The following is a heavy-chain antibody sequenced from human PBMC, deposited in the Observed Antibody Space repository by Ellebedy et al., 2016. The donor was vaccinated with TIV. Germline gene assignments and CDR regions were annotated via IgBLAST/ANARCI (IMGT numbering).Heavy chain of an antibody. CDR1: GFSFRSYW. V-gene: IGHV3-7*01. J-gene: IGHJ3*02. CDR3: ATDGSYGDYLSPTHAFEN. Sequence: GGSLRLSCGASGFSFRSYWMSWVRQAPGKGLEWVANMRDEGSEKNYVESVRGRFTISRDNPKNSLYLHMNSLRAEDTAVYYCATDGSYGDYLSPTHAFENWGQGTMVIVSS. CDR2: MRDEGSEK. D-gene: IGHD4-17*01.